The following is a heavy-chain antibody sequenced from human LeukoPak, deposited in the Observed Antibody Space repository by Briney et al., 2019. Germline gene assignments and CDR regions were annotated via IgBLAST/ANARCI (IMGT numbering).Heavy chain of an antibody. J-gene: IGHJ5*02. CDR3: ARASGGYYNNWFDP. CDR1: GGSLSTYY. D-gene: IGHD3-22*01. V-gene: IGHV4-59*01. Sequence: SETLSLTCTVSGGSLSTYYWSWIRQPPGEGLEWMGYIYYTGSTNYNPSLKSRVTISVDTSKNQFSLKLTSVTAADTAVYYCARASGGYYNNWFDPWGQGTLVTVSS. CDR2: IYYTGST.